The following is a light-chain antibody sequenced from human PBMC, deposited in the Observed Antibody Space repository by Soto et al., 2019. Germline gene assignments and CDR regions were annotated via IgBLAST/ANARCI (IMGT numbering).Light chain of an antibody. CDR3: ASWDDSLRVYV. CDR1: SSNIGSNY. CDR2: RNN. J-gene: IGLJ1*01. V-gene: IGLV1-47*01. Sequence: QSVLTQPPSASGTPGQRVTISCSGSSSNIGSNYVYWYQQLPGTAPKLLIYRNNQRPSGVPDRFSGSKSGTSASLAIRGLLDEDEADYYCASWDDSLRVYVFRTGTKVTVL.